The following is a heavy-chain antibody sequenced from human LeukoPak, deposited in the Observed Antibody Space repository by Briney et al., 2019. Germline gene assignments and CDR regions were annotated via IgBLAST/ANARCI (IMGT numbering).Heavy chain of an antibody. CDR2: TYYRSKWYN. CDR1: GDSVSSNSAA. J-gene: IGHJ4*02. Sequence: SQTLSLTCAISGDSVSSNSAAWNWLGQSPSRGLEWLGRTYYRSKWYNDYAVSVKSRITINPDTSKNQFSLQLSSVTPEDTAVYYCAREPVSHSSSSDLLFDYWGQGTLVTVSS. V-gene: IGHV6-1*01. D-gene: IGHD6-13*01. CDR3: AREPVSHSSSSDLLFDY.